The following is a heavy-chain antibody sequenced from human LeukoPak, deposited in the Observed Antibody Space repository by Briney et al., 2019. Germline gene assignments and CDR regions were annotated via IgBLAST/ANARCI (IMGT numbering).Heavy chain of an antibody. CDR1: GYSISNDYY. J-gene: IGHJ4*02. D-gene: IGHD3-10*01. CDR2: IHHTGST. CDR3: ARAANYGSGTYYFDY. Sequence: KASETLSLTYTVSGYSISNDYYWGWIRQPPGKGLEWIGSIHHTGSTYYNPSLKSRVTISVDTSKKQFSLKLRFVTAADTAVYHCARAANYGSGTYYFDYWGQGTLVTVSS. V-gene: IGHV4-38-2*02.